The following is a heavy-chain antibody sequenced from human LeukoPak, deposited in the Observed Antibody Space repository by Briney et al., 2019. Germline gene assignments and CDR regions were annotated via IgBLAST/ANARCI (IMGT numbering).Heavy chain of an antibody. CDR2: VSGSGGTT. CDR1: GFTFSSYG. J-gene: IGHJ6*02. Sequence: GGSLRLSCASSGFTFSSYGMSWVRQPPGKGLEWVSAVSGSGGTTYSADSVRGRFTISRDNSKNTLYLQMNSLRAEDTAVYYCAKLTTVTISDYYTMDVWGQGTTVTVSS. D-gene: IGHD4-17*01. CDR3: AKLTTVTISDYYTMDV. V-gene: IGHV3-23*01.